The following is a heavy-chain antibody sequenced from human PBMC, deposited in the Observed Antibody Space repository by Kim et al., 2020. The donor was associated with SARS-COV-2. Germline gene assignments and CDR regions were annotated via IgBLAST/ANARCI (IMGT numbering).Heavy chain of an antibody. CDR2: ISADGGDT. J-gene: IGHJ6*04. CDR3: EKDICSSTSCPYYYYYGMDV. CDR1: GFRFDDYG. D-gene: IGHD2-2*01. V-gene: IGHV3-43*02. Sequence: GGSLRLSCAASGFRFDDYGMHWVRQVPGKGLEWVSLISADGGDTYYADSVKGRFTISRGNDKNSLYLQMNSLRTEDTALSYCEKDICSSTSCPYYYYYGMDVWGRGTTVIVFS.